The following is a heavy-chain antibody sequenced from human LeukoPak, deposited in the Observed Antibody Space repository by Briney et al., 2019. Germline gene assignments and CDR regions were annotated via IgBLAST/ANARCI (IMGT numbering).Heavy chain of an antibody. D-gene: IGHD4-17*01. CDR2: ISGNTANT. CDR3: AKDPNGDYIGTFDM. V-gene: IGHV3-23*01. Sequence: GGSLRLSCAASEFTFSSYGMSWVRQAPGKGLERVSWISGNTANTYYADSVQGRFSISRDNSKNTLYLQMYSLRAEDTAIYYCAKDPNGDYIGTFDMWGQGTMVTVSS. CDR1: EFTFSSYG. J-gene: IGHJ3*02.